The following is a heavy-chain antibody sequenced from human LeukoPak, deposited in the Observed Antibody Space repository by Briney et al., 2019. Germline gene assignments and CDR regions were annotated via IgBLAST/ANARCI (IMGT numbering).Heavy chain of an antibody. J-gene: IGHJ1*01. CDR3: ARDGIVGATLFGARTSEEYFQH. V-gene: IGHV3-7*03. CDR1: GFTFSSYW. Sequence: GGSLRLSCAASGFTFSSYWMSWVRQAPGKGLEWVANIKQDGSEKYYVDSVKGRFTISRDNAKNSLYLQMNSLRAEDTAVYYCARDGIVGATLFGARTSEEYFQHWGQGTLVTVSS. CDR2: IKQDGSEK. D-gene: IGHD1-26*01.